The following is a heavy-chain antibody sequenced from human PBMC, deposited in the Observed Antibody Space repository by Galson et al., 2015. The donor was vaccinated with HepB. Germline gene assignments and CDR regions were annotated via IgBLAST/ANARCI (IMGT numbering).Heavy chain of an antibody. V-gene: IGHV4-39*01. D-gene: IGHD2-15*01. CDR3: AALGYCSGGSCYSGVEVDY. CDR2: IYYSGST. Sequence: TLSLTCTVSGGSISSSSYYWGWIRQPPGKGLEWIGSIYYSGSTYYNPSLKSRVTISVDTSKNQFSLKLSSVTAADTAVYYCAALGYCSGGSCYSGVEVDYWGQGTLVTVSS. J-gene: IGHJ4*02. CDR1: GGSISSSSYY.